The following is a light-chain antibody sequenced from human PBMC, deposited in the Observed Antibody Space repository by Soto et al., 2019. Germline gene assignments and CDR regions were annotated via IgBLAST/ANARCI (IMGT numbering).Light chain of an antibody. CDR3: HQYHNFPRT. J-gene: IGKJ1*01. V-gene: IGKV1-33*01. CDR1: QDISNY. Sequence: DIQMTQSPSSLSASVGDRVTITCQASQDISNYLNWYQQKPGKAPKLLIYAASTLQSGVPSRFSGSGSGTDFTLTISSLQPDDFATYYCHQYHNFPRTFGQGTKVDIK. CDR2: AAS.